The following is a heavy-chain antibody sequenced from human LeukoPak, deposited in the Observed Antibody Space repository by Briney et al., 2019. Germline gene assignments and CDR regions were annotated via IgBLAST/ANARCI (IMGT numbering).Heavy chain of an antibody. J-gene: IGHJ4*02. CDR3: ARAGGDIVVPHGLLDY. CDR1: GYSFSSYG. CDR2: ISGHNGNT. D-gene: IGHD5-12*01. Sequence: ASVKVSRKASGYSFSSYGISWVRQAPGQGLEWMGWISGHNGNTKSAQKFQGRVTMTADTSTTIAYMELRSLRSDDTAVFYCARAGGDIVVPHGLLDYWGQGTLVTVSS. V-gene: IGHV1-18*01.